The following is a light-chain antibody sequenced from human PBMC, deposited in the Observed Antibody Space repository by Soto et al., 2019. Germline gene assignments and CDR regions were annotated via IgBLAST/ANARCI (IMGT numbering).Light chain of an antibody. CDR1: QRVSSY. Sequence: EIVLPQSPATLSLSPGESSTLSCRARQRVSSYLAWYQQKPGQAPRLLIYDASNRATGIPARFSGSGSGTDFTLTISSLEPEDFAVYYCQQRSNWPPPITFGQGTRLEIK. CDR2: DAS. CDR3: QQRSNWPPPIT. V-gene: IGKV3-11*01. J-gene: IGKJ5*01.